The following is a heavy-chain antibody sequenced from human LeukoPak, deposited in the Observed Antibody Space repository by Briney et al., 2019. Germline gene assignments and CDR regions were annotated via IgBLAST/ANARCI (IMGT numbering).Heavy chain of an antibody. D-gene: IGHD2-2*01. CDR3: ARLVVVVVPAAMFHYYYYMDV. CDR1: GGSFSGYY. V-gene: IGHV4-34*01. J-gene: IGHJ6*03. CDR2: INHSGST. Sequence: PSETLSLTCAVYGGSFSGYYWSWIRQPPGKGLEWIGEINHSGSTNYNPSLKSRVTISVGTSKNQFSLKLSSVTAADTAVYYCARLVVVVVPAAMFHYYYYMDVWGKGTTVTISS.